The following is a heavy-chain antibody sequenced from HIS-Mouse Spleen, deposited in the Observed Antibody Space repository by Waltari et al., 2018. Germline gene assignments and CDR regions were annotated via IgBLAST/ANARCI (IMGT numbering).Heavy chain of an antibody. Sequence: QLQLQESGPGLVKPSETLSPTCTVSGGSISSSSYYWGWSRPPPGKGLEWIGSIYYSGSTYYNPSLKSRVTISVDTSKNQFSLKLSSVTAADTAVYYCAREIPYSSSWYDWYFDLWGRGTLVTVSS. CDR1: GGSISSSSYY. J-gene: IGHJ2*01. CDR2: IYYSGST. D-gene: IGHD6-13*01. CDR3: AREIPYSSSWYDWYFDL. V-gene: IGHV4-39*07.